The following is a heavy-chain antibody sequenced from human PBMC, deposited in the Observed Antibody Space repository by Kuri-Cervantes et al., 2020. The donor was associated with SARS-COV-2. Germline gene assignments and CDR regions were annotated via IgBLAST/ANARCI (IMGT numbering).Heavy chain of an antibody. V-gene: IGHV4-61*02. D-gene: IGHD3-22*01. Sequence: SETLSLTCTVSGGSISSGSCYWSWIRQPAGKGLEWIGRIYTSGSTNYNPSLKSRVTISVDTSKNRFSLKLSSVTAADTAVYYCARDLAYDSSGYAFDYWGQGTLVTVSS. J-gene: IGHJ4*02. CDR3: ARDLAYDSSGYAFDY. CDR1: GGSISSGSCY. CDR2: IYTSGST.